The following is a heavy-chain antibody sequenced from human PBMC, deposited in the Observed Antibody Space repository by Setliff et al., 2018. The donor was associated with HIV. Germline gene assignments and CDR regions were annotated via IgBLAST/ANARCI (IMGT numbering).Heavy chain of an antibody. CDR2: IDHSGGT. J-gene: IGHJ6*03. V-gene: IGHV4-39*07. CDR3: ARARFWSGYYTGDNYYYMDV. CDR1: GGSIVSSSYY. D-gene: IGHD3-3*01. Sequence: SETLSLTCTVSGGSIVSSSYYWSWIRQPPGKGLEWLGEIDHSGGTKYNPSLKSRVTISLDTSKNQFSLKLSSVTAADTAVYYCARARFWSGYYTGDNYYYMDVWGKGTTVTVSS.